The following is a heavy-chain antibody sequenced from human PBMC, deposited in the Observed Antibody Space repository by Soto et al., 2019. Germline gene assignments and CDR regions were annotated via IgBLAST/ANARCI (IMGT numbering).Heavy chain of an antibody. Sequence: SLRLSCVASGFSIDDFAMHWARQAPGKGLEWVSSISWDCGKIGYADSVTGRLSVSSDNAKNSLFLQMRSLKPEDTAFYFCAKGDPGGYCDCESTWFQRWGKGTMVTVSS. CDR2: ISWDCGKI. D-gene: IGHD3-9*01. CDR3: AKGDPGGYCDCESTWFQR. CDR1: GFSIDDFA. J-gene: IGHJ1*01. V-gene: IGHV3-9*01.